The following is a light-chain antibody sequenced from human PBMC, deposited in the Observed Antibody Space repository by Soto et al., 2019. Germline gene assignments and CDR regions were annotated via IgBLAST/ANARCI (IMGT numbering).Light chain of an antibody. V-gene: IGKV1-39*01. CDR3: QQTYSTPMA. CDR1: QSISTY. J-gene: IGKJ1*01. CDR2: AAS. Sequence: DIQMTQSPSSLSASVRDRVTINCRASQSISTYLNWYQQKPGKAPKLLIYAASSLRSGVPSRFSGSGSGTHFTLTISSLQPEDFATYYCQQTYSTPMAFGLGTKVDIK.